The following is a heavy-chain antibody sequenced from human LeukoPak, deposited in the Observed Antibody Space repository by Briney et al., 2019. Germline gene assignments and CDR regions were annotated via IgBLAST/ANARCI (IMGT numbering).Heavy chain of an antibody. CDR3: SREAEAWDALDY. V-gene: IGHV3-33*08. CDR1: GFTVSTNY. J-gene: IGHJ4*02. Sequence: SGGSLRLSCAASGFTVSTNYMSWVRQAPGKGLEWVAAIWYDGSNKYYADSVKGRFTISRDHSKNTLYLQMNSLRAEDTAVYHFSREAEAWDALDYWGQGTLVTVSS. D-gene: IGHD1-14*01. CDR2: IWYDGSNK.